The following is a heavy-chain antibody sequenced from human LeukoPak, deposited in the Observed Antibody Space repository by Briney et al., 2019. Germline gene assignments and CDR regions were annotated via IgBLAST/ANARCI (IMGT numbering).Heavy chain of an antibody. D-gene: IGHD3-3*01. CDR2: IYSSGTT. Sequence: SETLSLTCTVSGGSITGYFWSWIRQPPGKGLEWIGSIYSSGTTNYNPSLNTRLTISLDTSKAQFSLTLTSVTAADTAVYYCARVSSMPWSEYEVIYYLDFWGQGTLVTVSS. V-gene: IGHV4-59*01. CDR1: GGSITGYF. J-gene: IGHJ4*02. CDR3: ARVSSMPWSEYEVIYYLDF.